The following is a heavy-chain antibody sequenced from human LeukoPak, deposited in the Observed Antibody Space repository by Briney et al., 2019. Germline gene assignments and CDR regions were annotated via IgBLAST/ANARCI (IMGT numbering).Heavy chain of an antibody. D-gene: IGHD4/OR15-4a*01. CDR2: ISYDGSNK. CDR3: ARRAGAYSHPYDY. CDR1: GFTFSSYA. V-gene: IGHV3-30*14. Sequence: PGGSLRLSCAASGFTFSSYAMHWVRQAPGKGLEWVAVISYDGSNKYYADSVKGRFTISRDNSKNTLYLQMNSLRAEGTAVYYCARRAGAYSHPYDYWGQGTLVTVSS. J-gene: IGHJ4*02.